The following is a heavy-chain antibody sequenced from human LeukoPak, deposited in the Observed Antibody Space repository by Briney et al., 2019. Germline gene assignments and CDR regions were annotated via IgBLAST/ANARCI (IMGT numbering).Heavy chain of an antibody. J-gene: IGHJ4*02. CDR3: ARDEEGGYYDSSGYPDY. Sequence: GGSLRLSCAASGFTFSTYWMHWVRQAPGKGLVWVSRINSDGSSTNYADSVKGRFTISRDNAKNSLYLQMNSLRAEDTAVYYCARDEEGGYYDSSGYPDYWGQGTLVTVSS. CDR1: GFTFSTYW. D-gene: IGHD3-22*01. V-gene: IGHV3-74*01. CDR2: INSDGSST.